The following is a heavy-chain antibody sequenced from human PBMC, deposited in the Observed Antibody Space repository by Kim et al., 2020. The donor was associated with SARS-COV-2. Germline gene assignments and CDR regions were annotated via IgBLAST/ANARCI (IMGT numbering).Heavy chain of an antibody. Sequence: ASVKVYCKASGYTFTNYAMNWVRQAPGQGLEWMGWINTNTGNPTYAQGFTGRFVFSLDTSVSTAYLQISSLKAEDTAVYYCARWGIAAAGSGHAFDIWGQGTMVTVSS. CDR1: GYTFTNYA. CDR3: ARWGIAAAGSGHAFDI. D-gene: IGHD6-13*01. J-gene: IGHJ3*02. CDR2: INTNTGNP. V-gene: IGHV7-4-1*02.